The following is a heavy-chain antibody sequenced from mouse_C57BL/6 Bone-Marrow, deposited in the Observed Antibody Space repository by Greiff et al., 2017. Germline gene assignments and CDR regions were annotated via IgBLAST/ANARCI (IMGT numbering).Heavy chain of an antibody. J-gene: IGHJ4*01. Sequence: VQLKQSGGGLVQPGGSLSLSCAASGFTFTDYYMSWVRQPPGKALEWLGFIRNKANGYTTEYSASVKGRFTISRDNSQSILYLQMNALRAEDSATYYCARRVDYWGQGTSVTVSS. V-gene: IGHV7-3*01. CDR1: GFTFTDYY. CDR2: IRNKANGYTT. CDR3: ARRVDY.